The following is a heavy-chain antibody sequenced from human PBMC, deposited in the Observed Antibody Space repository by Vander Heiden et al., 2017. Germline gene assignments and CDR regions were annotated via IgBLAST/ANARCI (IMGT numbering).Heavy chain of an antibody. Sequence: QVQLVESGGGVVQPGRSLRLSCAASGFTFSSYGMHWVRQAPGKGLEWVAVIWYDGSNKYYADSVKGRFTISRDNSKNTLYLQMNSLRAEDTAVYYCARVDDSSGYEGVDAFDIWGQGTMVTVSS. CDR1: GFTFSSYG. J-gene: IGHJ3*02. CDR3: ARVDDSSGYEGVDAFDI. V-gene: IGHV3-33*01. CDR2: IWYDGSNK. D-gene: IGHD3-22*01.